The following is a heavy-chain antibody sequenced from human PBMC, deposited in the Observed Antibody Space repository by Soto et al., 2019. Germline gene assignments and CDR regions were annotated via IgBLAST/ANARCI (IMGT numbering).Heavy chain of an antibody. J-gene: IGHJ4*02. D-gene: IGHD6-13*01. CDR3: ARDVAAAAFYYFDY. CDR2: KWYDGSNK. V-gene: IGHV3-33*01. CDR1: RFTFSSYG. Sequence: GGSLRLSCAASRFTFSSYGMHWVRQAPGKGLEWVALKWYDGSNKFYADSVKGRFTISRDNFKNTLYLQMNSLRAEDTAVYYCARDVAAAAFYYFDYWGQGTLVTVSS.